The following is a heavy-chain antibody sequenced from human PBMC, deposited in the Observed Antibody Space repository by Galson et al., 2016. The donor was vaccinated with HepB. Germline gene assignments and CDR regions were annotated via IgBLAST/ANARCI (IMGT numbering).Heavy chain of an antibody. CDR1: GFTFSRYG. D-gene: IGHD3-22*01. CDR3: AKEGCYYDSSGCGFDY. CDR2: ISYDGSNK. J-gene: IGHJ2*01. V-gene: IGHV3-30*18. Sequence: SLRLSCAVSGFTFSRYGMYWVRQAPAKGLEWVALISYDGSNKYYADSVKGRFTISRDNSKNTLYLQMNSLRAEDTAVYYCAKEGCYYDSSGCGFDYWGRGTLVTVSS.